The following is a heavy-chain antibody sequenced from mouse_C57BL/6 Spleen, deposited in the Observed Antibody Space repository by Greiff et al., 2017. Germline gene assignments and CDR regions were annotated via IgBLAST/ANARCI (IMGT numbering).Heavy chain of an antibody. CDR2: IYPGNSDT. V-gene: IGHV1-5*01. Sequence: EVQLQESGTVLARPGASVKMSCKTSGYTFTSYWMHWVKQRPGQGLEWLGAIYPGNSDTSYNQKFKGKAKLTAVTSASTAYMELSSLTNEDSAVYYCTAYGNWYFDVWGTGTTVTVSS. CDR1: GYTFTSYW. CDR3: TAYGNWYFDV. J-gene: IGHJ1*03. D-gene: IGHD2-1*01.